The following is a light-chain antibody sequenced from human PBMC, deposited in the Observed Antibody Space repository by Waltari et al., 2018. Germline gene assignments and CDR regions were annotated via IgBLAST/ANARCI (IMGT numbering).Light chain of an antibody. CDR3: CSYAGSYTWV. CDR2: DVS. J-gene: IGLJ3*02. V-gene: IGLV2-11*01. Sequence: QSALTQPRSVSGSPGQSVTISCTGTSSDVGGYNYVSWYQQHPGKAPKLMIYDVSKRPSGVPDRFAGYKSGNTASLTMSGLQAEDEVDYSCCSYAGSYTWVFGGGTKLTVL. CDR1: SSDVGGYNY.